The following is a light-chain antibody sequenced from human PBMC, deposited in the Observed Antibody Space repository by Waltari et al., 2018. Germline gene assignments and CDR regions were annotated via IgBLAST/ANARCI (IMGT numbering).Light chain of an antibody. CDR2: NAS. J-gene: IGKJ1*01. V-gene: IGKV1-5*03. Sequence: DNQMTQSPSTLSASVVDKVTITCRASHTIGNYVAWYQQKPGRATKLLMYNASSLDGGVPSRFTGSASGTEFTLTISSLQPDDFATYYCQQFESYPWTFGKGTKVEIK. CDR3: QQFESYPWT. CDR1: HTIGNY.